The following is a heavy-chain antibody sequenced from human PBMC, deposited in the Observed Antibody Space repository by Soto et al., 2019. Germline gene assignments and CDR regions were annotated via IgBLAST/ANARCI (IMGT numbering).Heavy chain of an antibody. J-gene: IGHJ4*02. Sequence: ASVKVSCKASGYTFTGYYMRWVRQAPGQGLEWMGWINPNSGGTNYAQKFQGWVTMTRDTSISTAYMELSRLRSDDTAVYYCARGGWQYQLLTFDYWGQGTLVTVSS. V-gene: IGHV1-2*04. CDR2: INPNSGGT. D-gene: IGHD2-2*01. CDR3: ARGGWQYQLLTFDY. CDR1: GYTFTGYY.